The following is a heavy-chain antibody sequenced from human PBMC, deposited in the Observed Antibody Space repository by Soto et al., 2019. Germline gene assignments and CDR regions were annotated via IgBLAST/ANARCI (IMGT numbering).Heavy chain of an antibody. CDR2: IYYSGST. Sequence: QVQLQESGPGLVKPSQTLSLTCTVSGGSISSGGYYWNWIRQHPGKGLEWIGYIYYSGSTYYNPSLKSRVSISIDTSQNQVSLKLSFVTAADTAVYYCARQNPPGYYYYAMDVWGHGTTVTVSS. V-gene: IGHV4-31*03. CDR3: ARQNPPGYYYYAMDV. CDR1: GGSISSGGYY. J-gene: IGHJ6*02. D-gene: IGHD3-10*01.